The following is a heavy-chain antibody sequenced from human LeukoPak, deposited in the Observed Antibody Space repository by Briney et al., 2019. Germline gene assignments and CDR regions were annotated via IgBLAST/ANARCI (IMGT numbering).Heavy chain of an antibody. J-gene: IGHJ4*02. CDR1: GGSISSYY. V-gene: IGHV4-59*01. D-gene: IGHD3-22*01. Sequence: TETLSLTCTVSGGSISSYYWSWIRQPPGKGLEWIGYKYYSGSTNYNPSLKSRLTTSLDTSKNQFSLKLSSVTAADTAVYYCARGLRVEYYYDSSGYYYYDYWGQGTLVTVSP. CDR2: KYYSGST. CDR3: ARGLRVEYYYDSSGYYYYDY.